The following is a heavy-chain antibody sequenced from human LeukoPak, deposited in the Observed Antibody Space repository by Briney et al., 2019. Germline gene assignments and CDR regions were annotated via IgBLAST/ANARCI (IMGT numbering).Heavy chain of an antibody. V-gene: IGHV3-7*01. J-gene: IGHJ4*02. CDR1: GFTFSSYW. Sequence: PGGSLRLSCAASGFTFSSYWMSWVRQAPGKGLEWVANIKQDGSEKYYVDSVKGRFTISRDNAKNSLYLQMNSLRAEDTAVYYCAREGSGGLHSALDYWGQGTLVTVSS. D-gene: IGHD3-10*01. CDR2: IKQDGSEK. CDR3: AREGSGGLHSALDY.